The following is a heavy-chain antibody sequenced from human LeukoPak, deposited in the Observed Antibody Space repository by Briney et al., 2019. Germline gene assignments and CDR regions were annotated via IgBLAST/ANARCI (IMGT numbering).Heavy chain of an antibody. V-gene: IGHV4-34*01. D-gene: IGHD3-10*01. CDR1: GGSFSGYY. Sequence: SETLSLTCAVYGGSFSGYYWSWIRQPPGKGLEWSGEINHSGSTNYNPSLKSRVTISVDTSKNQFSLKLSSVTAADTAVYYCASKVYYYGSGSPYYYGGQGTLVTVSA. CDR2: INHSGST. J-gene: IGHJ4*02. CDR3: ASKVYYYGSGSPYYY.